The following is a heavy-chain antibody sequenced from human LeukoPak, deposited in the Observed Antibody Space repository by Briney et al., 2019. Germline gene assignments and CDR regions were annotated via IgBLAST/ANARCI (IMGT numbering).Heavy chain of an antibody. Sequence: GGSLRLSCAASGFTFSSYGMHWVRQAPGKGLEWGAFIRYDGSNKYYADSVKGRFTISRYNSKNTLYLQMNSLRAEDTAVYYCAKGRYYYGSAQGYWGQGTLVTVSS. J-gene: IGHJ4*02. CDR1: GFTFSSYG. CDR3: AKGRYYYGSAQGY. V-gene: IGHV3-30*02. CDR2: IRYDGSNK. D-gene: IGHD3-10*01.